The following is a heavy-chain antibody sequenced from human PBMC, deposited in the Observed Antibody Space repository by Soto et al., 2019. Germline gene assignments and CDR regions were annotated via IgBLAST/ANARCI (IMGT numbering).Heavy chain of an antibody. D-gene: IGHD1-1*01. V-gene: IGHV1-69*06. CDR2: IIPIFGTA. CDR1: GGTFSSYA. Sequence: ASVKVSCKASGGTFSSYAISWVRQAPGQGLEWMGGIIPIFGTANYAQKFQGRVTITADKSTSTAYMELSSLRSEDTAVYYCASIDRYGLAEYFQHWGQGTLVTVSS. CDR3: ASIDRYGLAEYFQH. J-gene: IGHJ1*01.